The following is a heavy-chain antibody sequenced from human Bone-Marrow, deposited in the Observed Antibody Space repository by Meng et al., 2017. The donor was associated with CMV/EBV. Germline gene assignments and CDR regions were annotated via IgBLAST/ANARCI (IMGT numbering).Heavy chain of an antibody. Sequence: GGSLRLSCAASGFTFSSYSMNWVRQAPGKGLEWVSSISSSSSYIYYADSVKGRFTISRDNAKNSLYLQMNSLRAEDTAVYYCARGSLTGISLYYYYYGMDVWGQRTTVTVSS. J-gene: IGHJ6*02. D-gene: IGHD7-27*01. V-gene: IGHV3-21*01. CDR3: ARGSLTGISLYYYYYGMDV. CDR2: ISSSSSYI. CDR1: GFTFSSYS.